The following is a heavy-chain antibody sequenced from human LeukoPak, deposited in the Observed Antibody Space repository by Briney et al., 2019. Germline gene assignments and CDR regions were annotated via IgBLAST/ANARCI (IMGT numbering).Heavy chain of an antibody. CDR2: ISAYNGNT. Sequence: GPVKVSCKASGYTFTSYGISWVRQAPGQGLEWMGWISAYNGNTNYAQKLQGRVTMTTDTSTSTAYMELRSLRSDDTAVYYCARDRGSSSTDLFDYWGQGTLVTVSS. CDR1: GYTFTSYG. D-gene: IGHD6-6*01. CDR3: ARDRGSSSTDLFDY. V-gene: IGHV1-18*01. J-gene: IGHJ4*02.